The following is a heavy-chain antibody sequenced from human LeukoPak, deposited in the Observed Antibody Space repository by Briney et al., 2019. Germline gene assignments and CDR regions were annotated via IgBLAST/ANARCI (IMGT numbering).Heavy chain of an antibody. CDR3: AKESYAVVVPEWFDP. V-gene: IGHV3-23*01. J-gene: IGHJ5*02. CDR2: ISGSGGST. CDR1: GFTFSSYA. Sequence: GGSLRLSCAASGFTFSSYAMSWVRQAPGKGLEWVSGISGSGGSTYYADSVKGRFTISRDNSKNTLYLQMNSLRAEDTAVYYCAKESYAVVVPEWFDPWGQGTLVTVSS. D-gene: IGHD3-22*01.